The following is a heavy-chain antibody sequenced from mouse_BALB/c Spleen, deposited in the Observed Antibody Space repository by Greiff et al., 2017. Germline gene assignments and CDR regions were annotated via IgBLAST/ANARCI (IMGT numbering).Heavy chain of an antibody. CDR3: ARDQYGNYAWFAY. CDR2: ISSGGSYT. CDR1: GFTFSSYA. V-gene: IGHV5-9-4*01. J-gene: IGHJ3*01. Sequence: DVHLVESGGGLVKPGGSLKLSCAASGFTFSSYAMSWVRQSPEKRLEWVAEISSGGSYTYYPDTVTGRFTISRDNAKNTLYLEMSSLRSEDTAMYYCARDQYGNYAWFAYWGQGTLVTVSA. D-gene: IGHD2-10*02.